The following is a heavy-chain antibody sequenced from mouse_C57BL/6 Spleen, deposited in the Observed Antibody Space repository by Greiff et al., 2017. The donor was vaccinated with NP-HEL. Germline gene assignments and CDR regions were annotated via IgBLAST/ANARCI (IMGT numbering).Heavy chain of an antibody. CDR2: INPNNGGT. V-gene: IGHV1-26*01. D-gene: IGHD2-10*01. J-gene: IGHJ3*01. Sequence: EVQLQQSGPELVKPGASVKISCKASGYTFTDYYMNWVKQSHGKSLEWIGDINPNNGGTSYNQKFKGKATLTVDKSSSTAYMELRILTSEDSAVYYCARSLLGAYWGQGTLVTVSA. CDR1: GYTFTDYY. CDR3: ARSLLGAY.